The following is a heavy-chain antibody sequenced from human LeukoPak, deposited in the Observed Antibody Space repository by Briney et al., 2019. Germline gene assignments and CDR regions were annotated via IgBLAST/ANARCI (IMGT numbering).Heavy chain of an antibody. V-gene: IGHV1-18*01. J-gene: IGHJ4*02. CDR1: GGTFSSYA. Sequence: ASVKVSCKASGGTFSSYAISWVRQAPGQGLEWMGWISAYNGNTNYAQKFQGRVTMTTDTSTSTAYMELRSLRSDDTAVYYCARDFDEYDILTGSPGYWGQGTLVTVSS. CDR2: ISAYNGNT. D-gene: IGHD3-9*01. CDR3: ARDFDEYDILTGSPGY.